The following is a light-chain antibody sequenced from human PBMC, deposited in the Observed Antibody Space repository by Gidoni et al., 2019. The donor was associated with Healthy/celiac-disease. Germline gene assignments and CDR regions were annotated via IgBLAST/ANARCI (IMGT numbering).Light chain of an antibody. J-gene: IGKJ2*01. V-gene: IGKV2-28*01. CDR1: QSLLHSNGYNY. CDR2: LGS. Sequence: SCRSSQSLLHSNGYNYLDWYLQKPGQSPQLLIYLGSNRASGVPDRFSGSGSGTDFTLKISRVEAGDVGVYYCMQALQTPYTFGQGTKLEIK. CDR3: MQALQTPYT.